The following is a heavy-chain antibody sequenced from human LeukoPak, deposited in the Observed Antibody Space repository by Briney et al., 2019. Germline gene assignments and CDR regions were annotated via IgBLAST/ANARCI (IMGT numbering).Heavy chain of an antibody. V-gene: IGHV3-48*04. CDR2: SSSSGSTI. Sequence: GGSLRLSCAASGFTFSSYAVNWVRQAPGKGLEWVSYSSSSGSTIYYADSVKGRFAISRDNAKNSLYLQMNSLRAEDTAVYYCARRRDFIDYWGQGTLVTVSS. J-gene: IGHJ4*02. CDR3: ARRRDFIDY. D-gene: IGHD3/OR15-3a*01. CDR1: GFTFSSYA.